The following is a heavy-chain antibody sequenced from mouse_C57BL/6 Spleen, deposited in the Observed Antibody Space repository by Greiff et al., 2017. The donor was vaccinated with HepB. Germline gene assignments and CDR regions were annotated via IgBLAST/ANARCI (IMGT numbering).Heavy chain of an antibody. V-gene: IGHV1-82*01. J-gene: IGHJ2*01. CDR2: IYPGDGDT. CDR1: GYAFSSSW. D-gene: IGHD1-1*01. Sequence: VKLQQSGPELVKPGASVKISCKASGYAFSSSWMNWVKQRPGKGLEWIGRIYPGDGDTNYNGKFKGKATLTADISSSTAYMQLSSLTSEDSAVYFCARESRITTVVARYYFDYWGQGTTLTVSS. CDR3: ARESRITTVVARYYFDY.